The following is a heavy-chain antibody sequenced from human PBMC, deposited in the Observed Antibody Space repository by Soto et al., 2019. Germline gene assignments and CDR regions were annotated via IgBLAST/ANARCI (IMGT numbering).Heavy chain of an antibody. V-gene: IGHV3-21*01. CDR2: ISSSSSYI. D-gene: IGHD2-15*01. CDR3: ARDNCSGGSCYSGLDYYYMDV. CDR1: GFTFSSYS. Sequence: GGSLRLSCAASGFTFSSYSMNWVRQAPGKGLEWVSSISSSSSYIYYADSVKGRFTISRDNAKNLLYLQMNSLRAEETAVYYCARDNCSGGSCYSGLDYYYMDVWGKGTTVTVSS. J-gene: IGHJ6*03.